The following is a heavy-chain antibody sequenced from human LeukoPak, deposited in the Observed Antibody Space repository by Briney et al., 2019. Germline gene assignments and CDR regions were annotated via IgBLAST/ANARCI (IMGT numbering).Heavy chain of an antibody. CDR1: GFTVSSNY. Sequence: GGSLRFSCAASGFTVSSNYMSWVRQAPGKGLEWVSVIYSGGSTYYADSVKGRFTISRDNSKNTLYLQMNSLRAEDTAVYYCARDWSVGPNDAFDIWGQGTMVTVSS. V-gene: IGHV3-66*01. D-gene: IGHD2-8*02. J-gene: IGHJ3*02. CDR3: ARDWSVGPNDAFDI. CDR2: IYSGGST.